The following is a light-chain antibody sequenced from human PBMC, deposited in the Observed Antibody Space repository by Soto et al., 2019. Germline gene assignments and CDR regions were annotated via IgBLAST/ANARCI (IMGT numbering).Light chain of an antibody. CDR2: EVT. CDR3: CSHAGDNTYV. Sequence: QSLLTQPPSASGSPGQSVTISCTGTSSDVGGYNYVSWYQQHPGKAPKLMIYEVTKRPSGVPDRFSGSKSGNTAFLTVSGLQAEDEADYFCCSHAGDNTYVFGTWTKVTVL. CDR1: SSDVGGYNY. J-gene: IGLJ1*01. V-gene: IGLV2-8*01.